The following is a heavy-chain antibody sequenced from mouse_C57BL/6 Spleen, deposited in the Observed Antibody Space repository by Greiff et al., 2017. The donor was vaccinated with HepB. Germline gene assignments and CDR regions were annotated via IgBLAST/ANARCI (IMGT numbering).Heavy chain of an antibody. CDR3: ARSKGYYYYFDY. Sequence: QVQLQQSGAELVRPGTSVKVSCKASGYAFTNYLIEWVKQRPGQGLEWIGVINPGSGGTNYNEKFKGKATLTADKSSSTAYMQLSSLTSEDSAVYFCARSKGYYYYFDYWGQGTTLTVSS. J-gene: IGHJ2*01. CDR1: GYAFTNYL. V-gene: IGHV1-54*01. CDR2: INPGSGGT. D-gene: IGHD1-1*01.